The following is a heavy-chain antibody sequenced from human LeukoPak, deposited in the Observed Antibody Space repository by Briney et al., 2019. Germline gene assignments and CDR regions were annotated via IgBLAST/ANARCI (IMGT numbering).Heavy chain of an antibody. CDR2: IIPIFGTA. V-gene: IGHV1-69*01. D-gene: IGHD3-22*01. CDR3: ARDRAVGYDSSGYDFDY. J-gene: IGHJ4*02. CDR1: GGTFSSYA. Sequence: GASVKVSCKASGGTFSSYAISWVRQAPGRGLEWMGGIIPIFGTANYAQKFQGRVTITADESTSTAYMELSSLRSEDTAVYYCARDRAVGYDSSGYDFDYWGQGTLVTVSS.